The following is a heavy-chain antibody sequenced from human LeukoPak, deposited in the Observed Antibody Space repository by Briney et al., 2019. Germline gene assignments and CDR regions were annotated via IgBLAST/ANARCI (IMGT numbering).Heavy chain of an antibody. CDR1: GGSISNNY. D-gene: IGHD6-19*01. Sequence: PSGTLSLTCTVSGGSISNNYWTWIRQPPGKGLEYIGYIYYTGGTNYNPSLKSRVTISVDTSKNQFSLKLSSVTAADTAVYFCAKYGGSGWVIDYWGQGTLVTVSS. J-gene: IGHJ4*02. CDR3: AKYGGSGWVIDY. CDR2: IYYTGGT. V-gene: IGHV4-59*08.